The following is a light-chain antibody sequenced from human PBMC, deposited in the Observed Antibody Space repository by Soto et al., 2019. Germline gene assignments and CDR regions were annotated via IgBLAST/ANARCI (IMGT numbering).Light chain of an antibody. CDR2: KAS. Sequence: DIQMTQSPSTLSASVGDRVTITCRASESIDSWLAWHQQKPGRAPKLLISKASSLESGVPSRFSGSGFGTEVTLTISSLQPDEFATDYCQQYNSYRAFGQGTKVEI. CDR3: QQYNSYRA. J-gene: IGKJ1*01. V-gene: IGKV1-5*03. CDR1: ESIDSW.